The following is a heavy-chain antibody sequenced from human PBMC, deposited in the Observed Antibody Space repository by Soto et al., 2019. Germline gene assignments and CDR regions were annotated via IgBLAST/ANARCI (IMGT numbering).Heavy chain of an antibody. Sequence: QAHLEQSGAELKRPGASVKVSCKASGYTFSDFDINWLRQASGQGPEWMEWMNAKSGDTFFAQRFQGKFNMTWDTSLSTAYMEVGSLTSDDTAIYYCARGNPFNYAGFDVWGQGTTVAVSS. CDR1: GYTFSDFD. D-gene: IGHD3-16*01. V-gene: IGHV1-8*01. J-gene: IGHJ6*02. CDR2: MNAKSGDT. CDR3: ARGNPFNYAGFDV.